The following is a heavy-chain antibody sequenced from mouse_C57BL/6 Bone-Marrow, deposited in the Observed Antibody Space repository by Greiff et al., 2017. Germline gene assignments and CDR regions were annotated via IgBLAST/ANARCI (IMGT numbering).Heavy chain of an antibody. CDR2: IYPSYSET. V-gene: IGHV1-52*01. J-gene: IGHJ4*01. CDR1: GYTFTSYW. Sequence: VQLQESGAELVRPGSSVKLSCKASGYTFTSYWMHWVKQRPIQGLEWIGNIYPSYSETHYNQKFKDKATLTVDKSSSTAYMQLSSLTSEDSAVYYGSRGCFYAMDYWGQGTSVTVSS. CDR3: SRGCFYAMDY.